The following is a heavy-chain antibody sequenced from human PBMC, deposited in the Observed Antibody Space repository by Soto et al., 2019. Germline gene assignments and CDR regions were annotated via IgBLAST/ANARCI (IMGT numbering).Heavy chain of an antibody. D-gene: IGHD2-2*01. CDR2: IYYSGST. CDR1: GGSISSYY. J-gene: IGHJ5*02. CDR3: ARDRGYCSSTSCYGGYNWFDP. Sequence: SETLSLTCTVSGGSISSYYWSWIRQPPGKGLEWIGYIYYSGSTNYDPSLKSRVTISVDTSKNQFSLKLSSVTAADTAVYYCARDRGYCSSTSCYGGYNWFDPWGQGTLVTVSS. V-gene: IGHV4-59*01.